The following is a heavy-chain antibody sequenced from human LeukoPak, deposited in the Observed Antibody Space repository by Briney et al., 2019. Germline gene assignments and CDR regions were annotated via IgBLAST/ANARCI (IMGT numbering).Heavy chain of an antibody. CDR1: GFTVSSKY. Sequence: GGSLRLSCAASGFTVSSKYMSWVRQAPGKGLEWVSVIYSGGITYYADSVKGRFTISRDNSKNTLYLQMNSLRAEDTAVYYCARIYGGNSYYFDCWGQGTLVTVSS. CDR3: ARIYGGNSYYFDC. D-gene: IGHD4-23*01. J-gene: IGHJ4*02. V-gene: IGHV3-53*01. CDR2: IYSGGIT.